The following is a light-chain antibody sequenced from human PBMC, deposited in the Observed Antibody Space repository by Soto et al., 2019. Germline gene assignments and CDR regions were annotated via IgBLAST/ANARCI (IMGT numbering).Light chain of an antibody. V-gene: IGKV1-39*01. CDR3: QQSYSTLYT. CDR2: AAS. Sequence: DIQMTQSPSSLSASVGDRVTITCRASQRISNYLNWYQQKPGKAPKLLIYAASTLQSGVPSRFSGSGSGTDFTLTISRLQPEDFATYYCQQSYSTLYTFGQGTKLEIK. CDR1: QRISNY. J-gene: IGKJ2*01.